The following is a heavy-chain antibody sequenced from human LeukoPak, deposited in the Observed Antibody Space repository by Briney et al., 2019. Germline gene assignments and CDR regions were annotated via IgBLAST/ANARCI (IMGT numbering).Heavy chain of an antibody. CDR1: GFTFSFYW. CDR2: INNDGRST. J-gene: IGHJ4*02. CDR3: ARDNEYCTGGTCRLDY. D-gene: IGHD2-15*01. Sequence: GGSLRLSCASSGFTFSFYWMHWVRQAPGKGLVWVSRINNDGRSTIYAGSVKGRFTISRDNAKNTLYLQMNSLRAEDTAVYYCARDNEYCTGGTCRLDYWGQGALVTVSS. V-gene: IGHV3-74*01.